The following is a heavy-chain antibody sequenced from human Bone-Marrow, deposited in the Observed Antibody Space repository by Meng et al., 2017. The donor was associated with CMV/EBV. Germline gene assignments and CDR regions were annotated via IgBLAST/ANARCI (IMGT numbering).Heavy chain of an antibody. CDR1: GFTFSSYT. CDR3: ARDPDLDNSGNSWATFDY. V-gene: IGHV3-48*04. CDR2: ISSSSTSI. Sequence: GESLKISCAASGFTFSSYTMNWVRQTPGKGLEWVSYISSSSTSIYYLGSVEGRFTISRDNAKNALYLQMNSLRAEDTAVYYCARDPDLDNSGNSWATFDYWGQGALVTVSS. J-gene: IGHJ4*02. D-gene: IGHD3-22*01.